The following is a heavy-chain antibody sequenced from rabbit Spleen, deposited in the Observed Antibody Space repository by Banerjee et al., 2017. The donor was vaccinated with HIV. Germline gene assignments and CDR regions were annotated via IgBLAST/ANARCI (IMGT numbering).Heavy chain of an antibody. CDR3: ARDRADIGGDYGPYYFDL. V-gene: IGHV1S47*01. D-gene: IGHD2-1*01. Sequence: QEQLVESGGGLVQPEGSLTLTCKASGFDFSDYGVTWVRQAPGKGLEWIGYIDPLFGSTYYANSVKGRFTISRDNAQNTVFLQMTSLTAADTATYFCARDRADIGGDYGPYYFDLWGPGTLVTVS. CDR1: GFDFSDYG. CDR2: IDPLFGST. J-gene: IGHJ4*01.